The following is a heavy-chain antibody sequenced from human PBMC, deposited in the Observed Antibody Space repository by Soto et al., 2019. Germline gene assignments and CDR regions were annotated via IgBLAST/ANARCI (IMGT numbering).Heavy chain of an antibody. CDR2: IIPIFGTA. CDR1: GGTFSSYA. J-gene: IGHJ4*02. D-gene: IGHD3-16*02. V-gene: IGHV1-69*01. Sequence: QVQLVQSGAEVKKPGSSVKVSCKASGGTFSSYAISWVRQAPGQGLEWMGGIIPIFGTANYAQKFQGRVTITADESTSTAYMELNSLRSEDTAVYYCARFTAGLGELSFDYWGQGTLVTVSS. CDR3: ARFTAGLGELSFDY.